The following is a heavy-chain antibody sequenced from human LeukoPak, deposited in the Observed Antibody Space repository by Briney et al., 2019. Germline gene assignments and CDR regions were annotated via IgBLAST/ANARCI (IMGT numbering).Heavy chain of an antibody. J-gene: IGHJ4*02. CDR2: SGDSDGSA. D-gene: IGHD2-15*01. CDR3: AKGGCRGTCNPLAY. V-gene: IGHV3-23*01. CDR1: GFTFSGSG. Sequence: GGSLRLSCAASGFTFSGSGMSWVRQAPGKGLEWISSSGDSDGSAYYADSLKGRFTISRDNSKNTLYLQMNNLRAEDTAVYYCAKGGCRGTCNPLAYWGQGALVTVSP.